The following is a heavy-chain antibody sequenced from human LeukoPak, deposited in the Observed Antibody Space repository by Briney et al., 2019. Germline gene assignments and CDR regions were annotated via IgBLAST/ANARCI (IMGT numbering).Heavy chain of an antibody. J-gene: IGHJ4*02. V-gene: IGHV3-23*01. CDR2: MSGSGGST. D-gene: IGHD6-19*01. CDR1: GFTFSNYA. Sequence: GGSLRLSCAPSGFTFSNYAMSWVRQAPGKGLEWVSSMSGSGGSTYYADSVKGRFTISRDNSKNTLYLQMNNLRAEDTALYYCAKNQGQWLVPVDYWGQGTLVTVSS. CDR3: AKNQGQWLVPVDY.